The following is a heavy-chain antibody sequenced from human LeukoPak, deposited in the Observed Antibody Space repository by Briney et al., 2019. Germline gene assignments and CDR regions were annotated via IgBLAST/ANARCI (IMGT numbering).Heavy chain of an antibody. CDR3: AKSNGYGLIDV. CDR2: IHHSGSI. V-gene: IGHV4-4*02. CDR1: GVSISSNLW. Sequence: SETLSLTCAVSGVSISSNLWWTWVRQPPGKGLEWIAEIHHSGSINYNPSLKSRVTISLDTSRNQFSLKLSSVTAADTAVYYCAKSNGYGLIDVWGQGTMVTVSS. D-gene: IGHD3-22*01. J-gene: IGHJ3*01.